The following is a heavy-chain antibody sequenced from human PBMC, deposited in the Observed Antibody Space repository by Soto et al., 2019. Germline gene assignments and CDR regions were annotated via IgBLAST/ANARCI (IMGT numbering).Heavy chain of an antibody. J-gene: IGHJ4*02. CDR1: GGTFSSYA. V-gene: IGHV1-69*13. CDR2: IIPIFGTA. CDR3: AKPAFSGGYDDYFDY. Sequence: SVKVSCKASGGTFSSYAISWVRQAPGQGLEWMGGIIPIFGTANYAQKFQGRVTITADESTSTAYMELSSLRSEDTAVYYCAKPAFSGGYDDYFDYWGQGTLVTVSS. D-gene: IGHD5-12*01.